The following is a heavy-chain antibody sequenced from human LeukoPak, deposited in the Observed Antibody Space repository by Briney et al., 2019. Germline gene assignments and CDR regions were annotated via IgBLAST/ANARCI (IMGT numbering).Heavy chain of an antibody. CDR1: GFTFSSFG. Sequence: PGGSLRLSCAASGFTFSSFGMNWVRQAPGEGLEWVSYISSSSSAIYYADSVKGRFTISRDNAKNSLYLHMNSLRAEDTAVYYCARFPYMDVWGKGTTVTVSS. CDR3: ARFPYMDV. CDR2: ISSSSSAI. J-gene: IGHJ6*03. V-gene: IGHV3-48*04.